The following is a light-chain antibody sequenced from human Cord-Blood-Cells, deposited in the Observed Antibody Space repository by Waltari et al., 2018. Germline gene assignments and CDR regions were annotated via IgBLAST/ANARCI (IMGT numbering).Light chain of an antibody. CDR2: AAS. V-gene: IGKV1-39*01. Sequence: DIQMTQSQSSLSASVGDRVTITCRASQSISSYLNWYQQKPGKAPKRLIYAASSLQSGVPSRFSGSVSGTDFTLTISSLQPEDFATYYCQQSYSTPFTFGPGTKVDIK. CDR3: QQSYSTPFT. J-gene: IGKJ3*01. CDR1: QSISSY.